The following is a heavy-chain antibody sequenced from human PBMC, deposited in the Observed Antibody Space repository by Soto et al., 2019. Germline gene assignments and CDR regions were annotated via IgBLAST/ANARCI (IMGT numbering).Heavy chain of an antibody. CDR3: AKCSLSGYSSGWYDY. CDR2: ISYDGSNK. V-gene: IGHV3-30*18. Sequence: QVQLVESGGGVVQXGRSLRLSCAASGFTFSSYGMHWVRQAPGKGLEWVAVISYDGSNKYYADSVKGRFTISRDNSKNTLYLQMNSLRAEDTAVYYCAKCSLSGYSSGWYDYWGQGTLVTVSS. D-gene: IGHD6-19*01. CDR1: GFTFSSYG. J-gene: IGHJ4*02.